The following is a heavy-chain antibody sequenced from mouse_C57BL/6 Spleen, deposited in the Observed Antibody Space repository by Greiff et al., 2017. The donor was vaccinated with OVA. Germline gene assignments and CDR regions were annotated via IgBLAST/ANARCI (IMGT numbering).Heavy chain of an antibody. CDR2: ISYDGSN. Sequence: EVKLLESGPGLVKPSQSLSLTCSVTGYSITSGYYWNWIRQFPGNKLEWMGYISYDGSNNYNPSLKNRISITRDTSKNQFFLKLNSVTTEDTATYYCARAYDYGRGYYFDYWGQGTTLTVSS. V-gene: IGHV3-6*01. CDR3: ARAYDYGRGYYFDY. J-gene: IGHJ2*01. CDR1: GYSITSGYY. D-gene: IGHD2-4*01.